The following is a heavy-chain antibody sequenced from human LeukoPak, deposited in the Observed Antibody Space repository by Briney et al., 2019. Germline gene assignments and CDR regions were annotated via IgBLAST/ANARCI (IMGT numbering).Heavy chain of an antibody. CDR1: GYTFTSYY. CDR3: AILPPYDSSGWYWFDP. V-gene: IGHV1-69*06. D-gene: IGHD3-22*01. CDR2: IIPIFGTA. J-gene: IGHJ5*02. Sequence: GASVKVSCKASGYTFTSYYMHWVRQAPGQGLEWMGGIIPIFGTANYAQKFQGRVTITADKSTSTAYMELSSLRSEDTAVYYCAILPPYDSSGWYWFDPWGQGTLVTVSS.